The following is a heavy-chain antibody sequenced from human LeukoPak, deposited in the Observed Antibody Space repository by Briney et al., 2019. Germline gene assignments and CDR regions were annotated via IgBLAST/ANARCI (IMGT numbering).Heavy chain of an antibody. Sequence: GGSLRLSCAASGFPFSSHGMSWVRQAPGKGLEWVSGIIGGGGSTYYADSVKGRFTISGDNSRNTLFLQMNSLRAEDTAVYYCARPIYCSGGSCSLKVNAFDIWGQGTMVTVSS. J-gene: IGHJ3*02. CDR1: GFPFSSHG. CDR2: IIGGGGST. CDR3: ARPIYCSGGSCSLKVNAFDI. D-gene: IGHD2-15*01. V-gene: IGHV3-23*01.